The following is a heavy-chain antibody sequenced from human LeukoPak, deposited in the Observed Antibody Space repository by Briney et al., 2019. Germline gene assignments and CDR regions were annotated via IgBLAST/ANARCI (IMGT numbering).Heavy chain of an antibody. CDR3: ARNRRGYSYGTLYYFDY. J-gene: IGHJ4*02. CDR2: IYYSGTT. D-gene: IGHD5-18*01. CDR1: GDSISSSDYY. Sequence: KPSETLSLTCTVSGDSISSSDYYWGWIRQPPGKGLKWIANIYYSGTTYYNPSLKSRVTISVDTSKNQFSLSLSSVTAADTAVYFCARNRRGYSYGTLYYFDYWGQGTLVTVSS. V-gene: IGHV4-39*01.